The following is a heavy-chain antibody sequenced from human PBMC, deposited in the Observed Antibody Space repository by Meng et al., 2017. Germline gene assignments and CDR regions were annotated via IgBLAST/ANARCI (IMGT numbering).Heavy chain of an antibody. J-gene: IGHJ4*02. CDR1: GGTFSSYA. D-gene: IGHD3-10*01. CDR2: IIPIFGTA. CDR3: ARAWFGDYSRGSIFDY. Sequence: QGQVVQSGAEVEKPWSSVKVSCKASGGTFSSYAISWVRQAPGQGLEWMGGIIPIFGTANYAQKFQGRVTITADESTSTAYMELSSLRSEDTAAYYCARAWFGDYSRGSIFDYWGQGTLVTVSS. V-gene: IGHV1-69*01.